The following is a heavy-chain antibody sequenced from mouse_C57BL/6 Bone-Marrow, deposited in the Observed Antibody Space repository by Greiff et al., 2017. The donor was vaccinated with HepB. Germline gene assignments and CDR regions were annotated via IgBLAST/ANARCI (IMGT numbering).Heavy chain of an antibody. CDR2: ISSGSSTI. V-gene: IGHV5-17*01. D-gene: IGHD1-1*01. Sequence: EVMLVESGGGLVKPGGSLKLSCAASGFTFSDYGMHWVRQAPEKGLEWVAYISSGSSTIYYADTVKGRFTLSRDNAKNTLFLQMTSLRSEDTAMYYCARTGVATHYFDYWGQGTTLTVSS. CDR3: ARTGVATHYFDY. CDR1: GFTFSDYG. J-gene: IGHJ2*01.